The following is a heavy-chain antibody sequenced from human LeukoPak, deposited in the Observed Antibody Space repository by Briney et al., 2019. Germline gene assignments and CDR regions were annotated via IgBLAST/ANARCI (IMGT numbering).Heavy chain of an antibody. Sequence: GGSLRLSCTASGFTFSSYGMHWVRQAPGKGLEWVAVIWFDGGNKYYADSVKGRFTISRDNSKNTLYLQMNSLRGEDTAVYYCARDSSGRFDYWGQGTLVTVSS. CDR2: IWFDGGNK. V-gene: IGHV3-33*01. CDR1: GFTFSSYG. D-gene: IGHD6-19*01. J-gene: IGHJ4*02. CDR3: ARDSSGRFDY.